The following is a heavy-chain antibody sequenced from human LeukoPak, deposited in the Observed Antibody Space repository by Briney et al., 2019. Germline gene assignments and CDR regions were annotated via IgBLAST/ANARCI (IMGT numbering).Heavy chain of an antibody. V-gene: IGHV3-30-3*01. D-gene: IGHD2-15*01. Sequence: SGGSLRLSCAASGFTFSSYAMHWVRQAPGKGLEWVAVISYDGSNKYYADSVKGRFTISRGNSKNTLYLQMNSLRAEDTAVYYCARGPRLPIKGHAFDIWGQGTMVTVSS. J-gene: IGHJ3*02. CDR3: ARGPRLPIKGHAFDI. CDR1: GFTFSSYA. CDR2: ISYDGSNK.